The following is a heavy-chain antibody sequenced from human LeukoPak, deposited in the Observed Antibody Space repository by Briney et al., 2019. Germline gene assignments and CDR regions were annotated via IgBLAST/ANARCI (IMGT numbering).Heavy chain of an antibody. Sequence: PGGSLRLSCAASGFTFSSYAMHWVRQAPGKGLEWVAVISYDGSNKYYADSVKGRFTISRDNSKNTLYLQMNSLRAEDTAVYYCARDRPGYSSSWYTNPFKPYYYYYGMDVWGQGALVTVSS. D-gene: IGHD6-13*01. V-gene: IGHV3-30*04. J-gene: IGHJ6*02. CDR1: GFTFSSYA. CDR2: ISYDGSNK. CDR3: ARDRPGYSSSWYTNPFKPYYYYYGMDV.